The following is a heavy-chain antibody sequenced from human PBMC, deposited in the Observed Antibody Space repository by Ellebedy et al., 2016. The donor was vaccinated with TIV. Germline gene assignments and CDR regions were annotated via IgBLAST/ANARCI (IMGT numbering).Heavy chain of an antibody. J-gene: IGHJ4*02. V-gene: IGHV1-8*01. D-gene: IGHD6-6*01. CDR3: ARQKAARRFGEDY. CDR2: MNPNSGNT. Sequence: ASVKVSCKVSGYTLTELSMHWVRQATGQGLEWMGWMNPNSGNTGYAQKFQGRVTMTRNTSISTAYMELSSLRSEDTAVYYCARQKAARRFGEDYWGQGTLVTVSS. CDR1: GYTLTELS.